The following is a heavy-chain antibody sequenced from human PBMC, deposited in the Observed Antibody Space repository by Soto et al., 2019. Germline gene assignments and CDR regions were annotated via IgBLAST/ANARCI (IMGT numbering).Heavy chain of an antibody. CDR1: GFTLSSFA. CDR3: AKDRGSGDQGRVRFDP. Sequence: EVQLLESGGGLVQPGGSLRLSCAVSGFTLSSFAMSWVRQAPGKGLEWVSAISGRRGDTYYADSVQGRFTISRDTSKNTLYLQMNSLRGEDTAVYYCAKDRGSGDQGRVRFDPWGQGTLVTVSS. J-gene: IGHJ5*02. V-gene: IGHV3-23*01. CDR2: ISGRRGDT. D-gene: IGHD2-15*01.